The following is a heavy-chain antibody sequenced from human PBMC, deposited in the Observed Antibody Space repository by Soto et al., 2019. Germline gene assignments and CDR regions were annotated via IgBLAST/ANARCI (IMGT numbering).Heavy chain of an antibody. J-gene: IGHJ5*02. V-gene: IGHV5-51*01. CDR1: ENTFSSYW. CDR2: IYPDDSDT. Sequence: PGESLKISCKGSENTFSSYWIAWVRQLPGKGLECMGIIYPDDSDTRYSPAFQGQVTISVDKSITTAYLQWSSLKASDTAMYYCARSRGGDRHLWFDPWGQGTQVTVSS. D-gene: IGHD2-21*02. CDR3: ARSRGGDRHLWFDP.